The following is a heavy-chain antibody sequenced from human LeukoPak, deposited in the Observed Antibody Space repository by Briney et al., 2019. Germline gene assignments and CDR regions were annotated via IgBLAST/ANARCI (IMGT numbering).Heavy chain of an antibody. V-gene: IGHV3-7*04. CDR1: GFTFSNYW. D-gene: IGHD3-10*01. Sequence: PGGSLRLSCAASGFTFSNYWMSWVRQAPGKGLEWVANIKQDGGEKYYVDSVKGRFTISRDHAKNSLYLQMNSLRAEDTAVYYCARVITMVRGALDYWGQGTLVTVSS. CDR3: ARVITMVRGALDY. J-gene: IGHJ4*02. CDR2: IKQDGGEK.